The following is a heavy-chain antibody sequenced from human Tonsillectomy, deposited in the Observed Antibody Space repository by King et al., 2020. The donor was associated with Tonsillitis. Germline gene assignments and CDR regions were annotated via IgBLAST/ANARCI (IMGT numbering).Heavy chain of an antibody. V-gene: IGHV4-59*08. CDR3: ARRKLYDSSGYSAQTDAFDI. D-gene: IGHD3-22*01. J-gene: IGHJ3*02. CDR1: GGSISSYY. Sequence: QLQESGPGLVKPSETLSLTCTVSGGSISSYYWSWIRQPPGKGLEWIGYIYYSGSTNYNPSLKSRVTISVDTSKNQFSLKLSSVTAADTAVYYCARRKLYDSSGYSAQTDAFDIWGHGTMVTVSS. CDR2: IYYSGST.